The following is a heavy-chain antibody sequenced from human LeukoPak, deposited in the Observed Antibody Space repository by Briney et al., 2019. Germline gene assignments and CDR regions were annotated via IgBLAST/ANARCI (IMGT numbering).Heavy chain of an antibody. Sequence: SETLSLTCTVSGGSISNGGHYWSWIRQHPGKGLEWIGHIYYSGSTYYNPSLKSRGIISVETSKNQFSLKLSSVTAADTAVYYCARDDQLGVKGLDYWGQGTLVTVSS. CDR3: ARDDQLGVKGLDY. V-gene: IGHV4-31*03. J-gene: IGHJ4*02. CDR2: IYYSGST. D-gene: IGHD2-2*01. CDR1: GGSISNGGHY.